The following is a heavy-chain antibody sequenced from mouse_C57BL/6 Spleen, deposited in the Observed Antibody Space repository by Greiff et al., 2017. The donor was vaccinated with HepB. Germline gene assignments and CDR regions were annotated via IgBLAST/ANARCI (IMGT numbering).Heavy chain of an antibody. CDR2: ISDGGSYT. V-gene: IGHV5-4*01. J-gene: IGHJ1*03. CDR1: GFTFSSDA. D-gene: IGHD2-1*01. Sequence: EVQRVESGGGLVKPGGSLKLSCAASGFTFSSDAMSWVRQTPEKRLEWVATISDGGSYTYYPDNVKGRFTISRDNAKNNLYLQMSHLKSEDTAMYYCARAPLYRRGYFDVWGTGTTVTVSS. CDR3: ARAPLYRRGYFDV.